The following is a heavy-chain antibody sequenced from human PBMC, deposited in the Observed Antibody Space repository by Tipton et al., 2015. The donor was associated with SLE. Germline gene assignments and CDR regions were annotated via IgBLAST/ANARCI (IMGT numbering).Heavy chain of an antibody. CDR3: ARDKGYYGSGSRGFDY. CDR1: GGSISSHY. J-gene: IGHJ4*02. D-gene: IGHD3-10*01. CDR2: IYTSGST. V-gene: IGHV4-4*08. Sequence: TLSLTCTVSGGSISSHYWSWIRQPPGKGLEWIGYIYTSGSTNYNPSLKSRVTISVDTSKNQFSLKLSSVTAADTAVYYCARDKGYYGSGSRGFDYWGQGTLVTVSS.